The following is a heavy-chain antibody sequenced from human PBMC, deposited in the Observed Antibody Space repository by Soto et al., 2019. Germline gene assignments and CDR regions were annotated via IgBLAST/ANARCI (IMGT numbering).Heavy chain of an antibody. CDR2: MYYSGST. Sequence: SETLSLTCTVSGGSVSSGRNYWNWIRQPPGKGLEWIGYMYYSGSTNYNPSLKSRVTISVDTSKNQFSLKLTSVTAADTAVYYCARGSHCGGDCYSGYYYYYGMNVWGQGTTVPVSS. J-gene: IGHJ6*02. D-gene: IGHD2-21*02. CDR3: ARGSHCGGDCYSGYYYYYGMNV. V-gene: IGHV4-61*01. CDR1: GGSVSSGRNY.